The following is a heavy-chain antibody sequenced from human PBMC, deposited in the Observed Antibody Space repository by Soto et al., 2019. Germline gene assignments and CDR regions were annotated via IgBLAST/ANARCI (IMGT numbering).Heavy chain of an antibody. Sequence: GGSLRLSCSASGFTFRSYAIHWVRQAPGKGLEYVSALSGDGRSTYYADSVKGRFTVFRDNSKNTLFLQMSSLRVEDTAVYYCVKGNWAYSYNNWFDPWGQGHLVTVSS. CDR3: VKGNWAYSYNNWFDP. CDR1: GFTFRSYA. J-gene: IGHJ5*02. CDR2: LSGDGRST. V-gene: IGHV3-64D*06. D-gene: IGHD5-18*01.